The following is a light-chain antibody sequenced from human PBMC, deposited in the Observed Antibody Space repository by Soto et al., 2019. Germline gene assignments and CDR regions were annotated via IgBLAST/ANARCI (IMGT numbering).Light chain of an antibody. Sequence: EILMTQSPTTLSVSPGERATLSCRASQSVSSNLAWYQQKPGQAPRLLIYGASTRATGIPARFSGSGSGTEFTLTISRLEPEDFAVYYCQQYGGSPRTFGQGTKVDI. V-gene: IGKV3-15*01. J-gene: IGKJ1*01. CDR1: QSVSSN. CDR2: GAS. CDR3: QQYGGSPRT.